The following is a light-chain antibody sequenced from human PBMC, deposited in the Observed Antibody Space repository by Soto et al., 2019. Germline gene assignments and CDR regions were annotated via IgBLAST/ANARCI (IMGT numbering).Light chain of an antibody. CDR3: PQYATSSPT. Sequence: DIQMTQSPSTLSASVGDRVTITCRASQSISSWLAWYQQRPREAPKLLIYGASSLESGVPSRFSGSGSGTEFTLTISSLQPTDFATYYCPQYATSSPTFGQGTKLEI. V-gene: IGKV1-5*01. CDR1: QSISSW. CDR2: GAS. J-gene: IGKJ2*01.